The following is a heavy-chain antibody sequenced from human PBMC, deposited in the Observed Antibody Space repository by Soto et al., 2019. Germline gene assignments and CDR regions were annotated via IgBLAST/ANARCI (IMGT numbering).Heavy chain of an antibody. V-gene: IGHV4-34*01. CDR1: GGSFSGYY. J-gene: IGHJ6*02. CDR3: ARGGYCSGGSCWRFQYGMDV. CDR2: INHSGST. D-gene: IGHD2-15*01. Sequence: SETLSLTCAVYGGSFSGYYWSWIRQPPGKGLEWIGKINHSGSTNYNPSLKSRVTISVDTSKNQFSLKLSSVTAADTAVYYCARGGYCSGGSCWRFQYGMDVWGQGTTVTVSS.